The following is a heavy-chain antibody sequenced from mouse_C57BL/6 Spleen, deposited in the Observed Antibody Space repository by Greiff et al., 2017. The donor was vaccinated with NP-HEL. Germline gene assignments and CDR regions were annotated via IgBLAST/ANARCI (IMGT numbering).Heavy chain of an antibody. CDR3: ARVPSGTDYFDY. D-gene: IGHD4-1*01. Sequence: EVQLQQSGPELVKPGASVKIPCKASGYTFTDYNMDWVKQSHGKSLEWIGDINPNNGGTIYNQKFKGKATLTVDKSSSTAYMELRSLTSEDTAVYDCARVPSGTDYFDYWGQGTTLTVSS. J-gene: IGHJ2*01. CDR1: GYTFTDYN. CDR2: INPNNGGT. V-gene: IGHV1-18*01.